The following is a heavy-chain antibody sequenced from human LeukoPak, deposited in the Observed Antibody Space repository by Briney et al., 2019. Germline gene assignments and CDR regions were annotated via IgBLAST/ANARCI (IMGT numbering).Heavy chain of an antibody. CDR1: GFTFSTYE. CDR3: ARDQCSGGTCYSGTYYFDY. D-gene: IGHD2-15*01. Sequence: GGSLRLSCAASGFTFSTYEMNWVRQAPGKGLEWVSYISSSGHTIYYADSVKCRFTISRDNAKNSLYLQMNSLRAEDTAVYYCARDQCSGGTCYSGTYYFDYWGQGTLVTVSS. CDR2: ISSSGHTI. V-gene: IGHV3-48*03. J-gene: IGHJ4*02.